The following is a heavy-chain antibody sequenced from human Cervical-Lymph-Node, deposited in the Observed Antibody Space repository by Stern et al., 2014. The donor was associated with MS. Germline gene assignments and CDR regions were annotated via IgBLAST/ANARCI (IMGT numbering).Heavy chain of an antibody. CDR3: ARDNFEYSTESFDY. CDR1: GFTFSSYS. J-gene: IGHJ4*02. V-gene: IGHV3-21*01. CDR2: ISSSSSYI. D-gene: IGHD6-6*01. Sequence: EVQLEESGGGLVKPGGSLRLSCAASGFTFSSYSMNWVRQAPGKGLEWVSSISSSSSYIYYADSVKGRFTISRDNAKNSLYLQMNSLRAEDTAVYYCARDNFEYSTESFDYWGQGTLVTVSP.